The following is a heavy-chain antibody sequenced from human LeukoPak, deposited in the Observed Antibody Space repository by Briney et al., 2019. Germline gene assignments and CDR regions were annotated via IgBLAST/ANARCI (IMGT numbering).Heavy chain of an antibody. Sequence: SETLSLTCTVSGGSISSYYWSWIRQPPGKGLEWIGYIYYSGSTNYNPSLKSRVTISVDTSKNQFSLKLSSVTAADTAVYYCARRDIVAGFDPWGQGTLVTVSS. CDR1: GGSISSYY. CDR3: ARRDIVAGFDP. D-gene: IGHD5-12*01. V-gene: IGHV4-59*08. CDR2: IYYSGST. J-gene: IGHJ5*02.